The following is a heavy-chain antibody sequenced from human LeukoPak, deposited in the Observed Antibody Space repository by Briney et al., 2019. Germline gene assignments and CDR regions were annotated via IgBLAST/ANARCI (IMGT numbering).Heavy chain of an antibody. Sequence: SETLSLTCTVSGGSISSGGYYWSWIRQHPGKGLEWIVYIYYSGSTYYNPSLKSRVTISVDTSKNQFSLKLSSVTAADTAVYYCASGPGGSGAREYWFDPWGQGTLVTVSS. J-gene: IGHJ5*02. CDR2: IYYSGST. V-gene: IGHV4-31*03. D-gene: IGHD3-10*01. CDR1: GGSISSGGYY. CDR3: ASGPGGSGAREYWFDP.